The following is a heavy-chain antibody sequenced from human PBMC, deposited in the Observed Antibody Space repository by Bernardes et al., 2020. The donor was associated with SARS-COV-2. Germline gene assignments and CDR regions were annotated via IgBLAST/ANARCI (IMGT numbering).Heavy chain of an antibody. CDR2: ITGSGQTT. CDR3: VKQYDFWTTSRFDY. J-gene: IGHJ4*02. CDR1: GFTFNNYA. D-gene: IGHD3-3*01. Sequence: LRLSCAASGFTFNNYAMTWVRQAPGKGLEWVSSITGSGQTTYYADSVQGRFTISRDNSQNTLYVQIDSLRAEDTAVYFCVKQYDFWTTSRFDYWGQGTLVIASS. V-gene: IGHV3-23*01.